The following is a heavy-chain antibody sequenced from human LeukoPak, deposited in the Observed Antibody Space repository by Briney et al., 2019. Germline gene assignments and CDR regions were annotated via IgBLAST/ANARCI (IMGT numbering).Heavy chain of an antibody. J-gene: IGHJ4*01. V-gene: IGHV3-74*01. Sequence: GGSLRLSCKASGFTFSYHWMHWVRQVPGKGLVWISRIDGGGSSTSYADSVKGRFSISRDNSKSTLYLQMSSLRAEDTAVYYCARGPGSSGGAYVGDYWGHGTLVTVSS. CDR2: IDGGGSST. D-gene: IGHD3-22*01. CDR3: ARGPGSSGGAYVGDY. CDR1: GFTFSYHW.